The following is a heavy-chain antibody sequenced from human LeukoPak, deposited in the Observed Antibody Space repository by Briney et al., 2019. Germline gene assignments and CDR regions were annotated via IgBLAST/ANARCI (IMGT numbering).Heavy chain of an antibody. V-gene: IGHV3-30*04. CDR1: GFTFSSYA. CDR2: ISYDGSNK. J-gene: IGHJ3*02. CDR3: AKVRSPYYYGSGSYAFDI. Sequence: PGGSLRLSCAASGFTFSSYAMHWVRQAPGKGLEWVAVISYDGSNKYYADSVKGRFTISRDNSKNTLYLQMNSLRAEDTAVYYCAKVRSPYYYGSGSYAFDIWGQGTMVTVSS. D-gene: IGHD3-10*01.